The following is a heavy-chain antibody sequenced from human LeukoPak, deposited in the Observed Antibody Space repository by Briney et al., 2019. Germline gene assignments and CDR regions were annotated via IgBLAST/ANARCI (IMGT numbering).Heavy chain of an antibody. J-gene: IGHJ4*02. CDR2: ISGSGGST. Sequence: PGGSLRLSCAASGFTFSSYAMSWVRQAPGKGLEWASAISGSGGSTYYADSVKGRFTISRDNSKNTLYLQMNSLRAEDTAVYYCAKAKGIVGAIADYWGQGTLVTVSS. CDR3: AKAKGIVGAIADY. CDR1: GFTFSSYA. V-gene: IGHV3-23*01. D-gene: IGHD1-26*01.